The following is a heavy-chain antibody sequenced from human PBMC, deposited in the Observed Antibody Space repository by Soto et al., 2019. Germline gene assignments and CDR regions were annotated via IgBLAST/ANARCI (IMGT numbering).Heavy chain of an antibody. CDR1: GGSFSDYA. J-gene: IGHJ6*01. CDR3: ARGRGMGFSSTWNIYWYYNMDV. CDR2: IIPVFGTT. Sequence: QVQLDQSGPEQKRPGSSVKVSCKAAGGSFSDYALSWVRQASGQRLAWIGGIIPVFGTTNYAQRFQDRVTITADGSATTAHMELRSLRNDDTAVYFCARGRGMGFSSTWNIYWYYNMDVWGQGTAVTVSS. V-gene: IGHV1-69*01. D-gene: IGHD6-13*01.